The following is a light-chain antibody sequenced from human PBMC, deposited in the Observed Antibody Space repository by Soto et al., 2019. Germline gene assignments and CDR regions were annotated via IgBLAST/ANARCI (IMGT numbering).Light chain of an antibody. CDR3: QQSYSTPFT. CDR1: QSISSY. CDR2: AAS. J-gene: IGKJ5*01. Sequence: DIQMTQSPASLSASVGDRVTITCRASQSISSYLNWYQQKPGKEPKLLIYAASSLQSGVQSRFRGSGSETDFTLTISSLQPEDFETYYCQQSYSTPFTFGQATRLEIK. V-gene: IGKV1-39*01.